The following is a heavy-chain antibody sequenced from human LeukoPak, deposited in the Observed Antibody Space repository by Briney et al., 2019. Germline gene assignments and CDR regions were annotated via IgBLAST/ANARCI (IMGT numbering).Heavy chain of an antibody. J-gene: IGHJ6*02. D-gene: IGHD3-22*01. CDR1: GGSISSSSYY. V-gene: IGHV4-39*01. CDR2: IYCSGST. Sequence: PSETLSLTCTVSGGSISSSSYYWGWIRQPPGKGLEWLGSIYCSGSTYYNPSLKSRVTISVDTSKNQFSLKLSSVTAADTAAYYCARRNLDYYDSGDYYYYGMDVWGQGTTVTVSS. CDR3: ARRNLDYYDSGDYYYYGMDV.